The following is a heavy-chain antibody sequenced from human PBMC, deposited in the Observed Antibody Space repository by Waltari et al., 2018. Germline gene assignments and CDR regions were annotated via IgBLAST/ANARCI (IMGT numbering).Heavy chain of an antibody. CDR2: IYYSGST. J-gene: IGHJ4*02. Sequence: QLQLQESGPGLVKPSETLSLTCTVSGGSISSSRYYWAWIRQPPGKGLDWIGSIYYSGSTYYNPSLKSRVTISVDTSKNQFSLKLSSVTAADTAVYYCARESIAAAGTLDYWGQGTLVTVSS. CDR3: ARESIAAAGTLDY. CDR1: GGSISSSRYY. V-gene: IGHV4-39*07. D-gene: IGHD6-13*01.